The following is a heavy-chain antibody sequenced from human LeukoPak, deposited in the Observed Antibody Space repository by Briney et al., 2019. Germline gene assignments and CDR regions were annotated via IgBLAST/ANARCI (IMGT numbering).Heavy chain of an antibody. J-gene: IGHJ4*02. Sequence: GGSLRLSCAASGFTVSSNYMSWVRQAPGKGLEWVAIISYDGNDKYYTDSVKGRFTISRDKSKNTLYLQMNSLRAEDTAVYYCARDRDTAMGLWGQGTLVTVSS. V-gene: IGHV3-30-3*01. D-gene: IGHD5-18*01. CDR1: GFTVSSNY. CDR3: ARDRDTAMGL. CDR2: ISYDGNDK.